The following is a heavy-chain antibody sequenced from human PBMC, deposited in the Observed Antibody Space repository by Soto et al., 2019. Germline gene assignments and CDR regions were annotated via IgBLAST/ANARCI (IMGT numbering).Heavy chain of an antibody. CDR2: ISPYNGNT. CDR3: ARDQSFDRYYYYGIDV. Sequence: QVQLVQSGAEVKKPGASVKVSCQTSGYPFTHYGIGWVRQAPGLGLEWMGWISPYNGNTNYAQNLQGRVTLTTDTSASTVFREVRSLKSEDTAVYYCARDQSFDRYYYYGIDVWGQGSTITVSS. J-gene: IGHJ6*02. V-gene: IGHV1-18*01. CDR1: GYPFTHYG. D-gene: IGHD3-10*01.